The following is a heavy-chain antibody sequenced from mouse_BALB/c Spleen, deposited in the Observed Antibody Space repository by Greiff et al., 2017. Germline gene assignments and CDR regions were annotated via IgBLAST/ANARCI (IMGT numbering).Heavy chain of an antibody. Sequence: EVKLMESGPELVKPGASVKMSCKASGYTFTSYVMHWVKQKPGQGLEWIGYINPYNDGTKYNEKFKGKATLTSDKSSSTAYMELSSLTSEDSAVYYCARSSYYGYDRGYAMDYWGQGTSVTVSS. CDR2: INPYNDGT. J-gene: IGHJ4*01. D-gene: IGHD2-14*01. CDR1: GYTFTSYV. CDR3: ARSSYYGYDRGYAMDY. V-gene: IGHV1-14*01.